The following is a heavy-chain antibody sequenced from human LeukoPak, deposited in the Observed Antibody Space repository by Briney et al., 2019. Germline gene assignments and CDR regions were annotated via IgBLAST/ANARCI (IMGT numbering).Heavy chain of an antibody. CDR2: ISNTGGST. V-gene: IGHV3-23*01. CDR1: GFTFSSYA. D-gene: IGHD3-10*01. CDR3: ATRYGSGTYYMGY. J-gene: IGHJ4*02. Sequence: PGGSLRLSCAASGFTFSSYAMSWVRQAPGKGLEWVSTISNTGGSTFYADSVKGRFTVSGDNSKNTLYLQMNSLRAEDTAVYYCATRYGSGTYYMGYWGQGTLVTVSS.